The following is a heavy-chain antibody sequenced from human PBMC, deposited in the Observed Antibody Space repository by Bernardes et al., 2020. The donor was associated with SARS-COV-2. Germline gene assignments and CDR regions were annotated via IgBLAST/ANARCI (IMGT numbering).Heavy chain of an antibody. CDR3: AVGLGRGAFDI. CDR2: INPNSGAT. D-gene: IGHD1-26*01. J-gene: IGHJ3*02. V-gene: IGHV1-2*04. CDR1: GYTFTDYY. Sequence: ASVKVSCKTSGYTFTDYYMHWVRQAPGQGLEWMGWINPNSGATKYAQKFQGWVTMTRDTSISTTYMELSRLTSDDTAVYYCAVGLGRGAFDIWGQGTMVTVSS.